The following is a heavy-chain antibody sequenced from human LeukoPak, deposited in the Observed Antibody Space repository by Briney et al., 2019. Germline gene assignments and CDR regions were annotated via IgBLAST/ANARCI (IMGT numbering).Heavy chain of an antibody. Sequence: GGSLRLSCAASGFTFSNYGMSWVRQAPGKGLEWVSAITGNGANTFYADSVKGRFTISRDNSKNTLYLQMNSLRAEDTAVYYCASGTDIVVVVAATVGDYWGQGTLVTVSS. J-gene: IGHJ4*02. CDR1: GFTFSNYG. V-gene: IGHV3-23*01. CDR3: ASGTDIVVVVAATVGDY. CDR2: ITGNGANT. D-gene: IGHD2-15*01.